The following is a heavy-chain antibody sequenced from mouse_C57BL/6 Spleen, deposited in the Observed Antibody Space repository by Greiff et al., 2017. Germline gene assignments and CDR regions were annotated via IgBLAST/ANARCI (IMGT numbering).Heavy chain of an antibody. CDR2: IDTADSYT. Sequence: QVQLQQPGAELVMPGASVKLSCKASGYTFTSSWLHWVKQRPGQGLEWIGEIDTADSYTNYTQKFKGKSTLTVDKTSSTAYIQLSSLTSEDSAVYYCACDYHYWGQGTLVTVSA. CDR1: GYTFTSSW. D-gene: IGHD2-4*01. J-gene: IGHJ3*01. V-gene: IGHV1-69*01. CDR3: ACDYHY.